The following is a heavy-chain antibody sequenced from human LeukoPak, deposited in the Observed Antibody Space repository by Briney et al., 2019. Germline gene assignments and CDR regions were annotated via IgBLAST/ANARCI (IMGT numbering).Heavy chain of an antibody. D-gene: IGHD2-2*01. CDR2: MSGGGGST. CDR3: AKSHCGSFSCSRAEF. V-gene: IGHV3-23*01. Sequence: GSLRLSCAASGFTFSSYGMSWVRQAPGKGLEWVSAMSGGGGSTSYADSVKGRFTISRDNSKNTLYLQMNSLRDEDTAVYYCAKSHCGSFSCSRAEFWGQGTLVTVSS. CDR1: GFTFSSYG. J-gene: IGHJ4*02.